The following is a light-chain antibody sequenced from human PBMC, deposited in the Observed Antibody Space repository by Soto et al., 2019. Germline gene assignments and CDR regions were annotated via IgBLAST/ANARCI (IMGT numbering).Light chain of an antibody. Sequence: EFVLTQSPGTLSLSPGERATLSCRASQTVRNNYLAGYQQKPRQAPSLLIYDASSRDNGIPDRFSGGGYGTDFTLTISRLEPEDFAVYYSEQFSGXPLTCGGATKV. CDR3: EQFSGXPLT. J-gene: IGKJ4*01. CDR2: DAS. V-gene: IGKV3-20*01. CDR1: QTVRNNY.